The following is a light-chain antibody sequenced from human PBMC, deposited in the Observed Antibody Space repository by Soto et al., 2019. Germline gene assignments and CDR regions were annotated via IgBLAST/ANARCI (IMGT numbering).Light chain of an antibody. CDR3: QQYNGYLTWT. V-gene: IGKV1-5*01. CDR2: DAS. J-gene: IGKJ1*01. CDR1: QSISSW. Sequence: DIQMTQSPSTLSASVGDRVTITCRASQSISSWLAWYQQKPGKAPKLLIYDASNLESGVPSRFSGSGSGTEFTLTISSLQPDDFATYYCQQYNGYLTWTFGQGTKVEIK.